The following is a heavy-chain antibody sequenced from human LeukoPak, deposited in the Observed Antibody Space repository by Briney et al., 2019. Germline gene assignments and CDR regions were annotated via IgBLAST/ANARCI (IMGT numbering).Heavy chain of an antibody. Sequence: GGSLRLSCAASGFTFSTYWMTWVRQAPGKGLEWVANINQNGSETYYVDSVKGRFTISRDNAKNSLYLQMNSLRAEDTAVYFCARGQTTVTNWGQGTLVTVSS. CDR2: INQNGSET. J-gene: IGHJ4*02. V-gene: IGHV3-7*03. D-gene: IGHD4-17*01. CDR1: GFTFSTYW. CDR3: ARGQTTVTN.